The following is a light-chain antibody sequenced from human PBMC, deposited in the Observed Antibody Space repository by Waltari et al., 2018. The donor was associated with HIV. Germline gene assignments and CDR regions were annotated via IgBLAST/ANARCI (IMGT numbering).Light chain of an antibody. CDR3: SAWDDSLNGVV. V-gene: IGLV1-44*01. J-gene: IGLJ2*01. CDR1: SSNIGSNT. Sequence: QSVLTQPPSASGAPGQWVTISCSGSSSNIGSNTVNWYQHLPGTAPKLLIYSTNQRPSGVPDRFSCSKSGTSASLSITGLQSEVEADYYCSAWDDSLNGVVFGGGTKVTVL. CDR2: STN.